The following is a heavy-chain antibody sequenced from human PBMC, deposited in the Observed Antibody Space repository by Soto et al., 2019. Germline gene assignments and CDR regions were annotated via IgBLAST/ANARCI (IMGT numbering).Heavy chain of an antibody. D-gene: IGHD4-4*01. V-gene: IGHV3-7*03. CDR3: AGWGGHDYNY. CDR1: GFTFTDFY. CDR2: IRPDGSET. Sequence: EVQLAQSGGGLVQPGGSLRLSCVGSGFTFTDFYMNWVRQAPGKGLEWVANIRPDGSETNYVESVKGRFTTSRDNAKNSLFLQMNSLKADDTAVYYCAGWGGHDYNYWGQGILVTVSS. J-gene: IGHJ4*02.